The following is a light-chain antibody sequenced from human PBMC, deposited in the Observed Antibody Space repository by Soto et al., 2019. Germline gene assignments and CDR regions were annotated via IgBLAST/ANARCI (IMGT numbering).Light chain of an antibody. CDR3: QQYGSSPLYT. CDR1: QSVSSSY. J-gene: IGKJ2*01. V-gene: IGKV3-20*01. Sequence: EIVLTQSPGTLSLSPGEIATLSCRASQSVSSSYLAWYQQKPGQAPRLLIYGASSRATGIPDRFIGSASGTDFTLTISRLEPEDFAVYYCQQYGSSPLYTFGQGTKMEIK. CDR2: GAS.